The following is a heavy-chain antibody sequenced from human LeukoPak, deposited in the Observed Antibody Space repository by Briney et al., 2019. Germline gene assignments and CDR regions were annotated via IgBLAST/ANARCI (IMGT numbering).Heavy chain of an antibody. Sequence: ASVKVSCKASGGTFSSYAISWVRQAPGQGLEWMGRIIPIFGTANYAQKFKGRVTITTDESTSTAYMELSSLRSEDTAVYYCAVLWTQNGVVDYWGQGTLVTVSS. J-gene: IGHJ4*02. D-gene: IGHD2/OR15-2a*01. CDR1: GGTFSSYA. V-gene: IGHV1-69*05. CDR3: AVLWTQNGVVDY. CDR2: IIPIFGTA.